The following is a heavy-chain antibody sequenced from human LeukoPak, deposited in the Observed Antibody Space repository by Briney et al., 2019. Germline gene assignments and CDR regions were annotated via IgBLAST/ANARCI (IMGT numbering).Heavy chain of an antibody. Sequence: GGSLRLSCAASGFTFSSYGMHWVRQAPGKGLEWVAVIWYDGSNKYYADSVKGRFTISRDNSKNTLYQQMNSLRAEDTAVYYCARGGTTYYYYGMDVWGQGTTVTVSS. D-gene: IGHD1-1*01. CDR2: IWYDGSNK. V-gene: IGHV3-33*01. CDR1: GFTFSSYG. CDR3: ARGGTTYYYYGMDV. J-gene: IGHJ6*02.